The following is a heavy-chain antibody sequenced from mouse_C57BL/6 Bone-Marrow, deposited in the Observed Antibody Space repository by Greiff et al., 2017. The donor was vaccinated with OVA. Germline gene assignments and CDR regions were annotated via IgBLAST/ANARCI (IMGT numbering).Heavy chain of an antibody. Sequence: EVKLVESGPVLVKPGASVKMSCKASGYTFTDYYMNWVKQSHGKSLEWIGVINPYNGGTSYNQKFKGKATLTVDKSSSTAYMELNSLTSEDSAVYYCARKWTRWGQGTTLTVSS. J-gene: IGHJ2*01. CDR1: GYTFTDYY. D-gene: IGHD1-3*01. CDR3: ARKWTR. V-gene: IGHV1-19*01. CDR2: INPYNGGT.